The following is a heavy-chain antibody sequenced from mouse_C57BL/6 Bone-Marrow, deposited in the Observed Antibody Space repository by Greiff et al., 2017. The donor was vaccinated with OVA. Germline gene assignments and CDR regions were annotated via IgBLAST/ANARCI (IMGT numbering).Heavy chain of an antibody. CDR2: INYDGSST. J-gene: IGHJ1*03. CDR3: ARGGDYTYWYFDV. D-gene: IGHD2-13*01. CDR1: GFTFSDYY. V-gene: IGHV5-16*01. Sequence: EVQLVESEGGLVQPGSSMKLSCTASGFTFSDYYMAWVRQVPEKGLEWVANINYDGSSTYYLDSLKSRFIISRDNAKNILYLQMSSLKSEDTATYYCARGGDYTYWYFDVWGTGTTVTVSS.